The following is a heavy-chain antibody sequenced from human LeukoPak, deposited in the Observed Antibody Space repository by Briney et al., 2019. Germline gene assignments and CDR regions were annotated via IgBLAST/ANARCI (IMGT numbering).Heavy chain of an antibody. CDR1: GGSISGYF. V-gene: IGHV4-4*07. J-gene: IGHJ6*03. CDR2: IYTSGST. D-gene: IGHD6-6*01. Sequence: PSETLSLTCTVSGGSISGYFWTWIRQPAGKGLEWIGRIYTSGSTNYNPSLQSRVTISVDTSKNQFSLKLSSVTAADTAVYYCARRPLYSSSIAHYYYYYYMDVWGKGTTVTVSS. CDR3: ARRPLYSSSIAHYYYYYYMDV.